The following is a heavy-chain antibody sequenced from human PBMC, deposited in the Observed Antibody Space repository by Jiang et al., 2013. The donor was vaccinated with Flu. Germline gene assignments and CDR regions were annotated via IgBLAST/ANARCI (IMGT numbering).Heavy chain of an antibody. CDR3: ARVAASDIVVVVAATRRYNWFDP. CDR1: GGSFSGYY. V-gene: IGHV4-34*01. D-gene: IGHD2-15*01. Sequence: TCAVYGGSFSGYYWSWIRQPPGKGLEWIGEINHSGSTNYNPSLKSRVTISVDTSKNQFSLKLSSVTAADTAVYYCARVAASDIVVVVAATRRYNWFDPWGQGTLVTVSS. J-gene: IGHJ5*02. CDR2: INHSGST.